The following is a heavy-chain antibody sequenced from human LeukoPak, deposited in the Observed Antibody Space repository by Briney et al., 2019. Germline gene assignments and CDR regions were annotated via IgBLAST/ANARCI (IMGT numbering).Heavy chain of an antibody. Sequence: GGSLRLSCAASGFTFSSYWMHWVRQAPGKGLVWVARINTNGSPTQYADSVKGRFTISRDNSKNTLYLQMNSLRAEDTAVYHCAKDPYYYDNDGYYYALGIDYWGQGTLVTVSS. D-gene: IGHD3-22*01. CDR3: AKDPYYYDNDGYYYALGIDY. CDR2: INTNGSPT. V-gene: IGHV3-74*01. J-gene: IGHJ4*02. CDR1: GFTFSSYW.